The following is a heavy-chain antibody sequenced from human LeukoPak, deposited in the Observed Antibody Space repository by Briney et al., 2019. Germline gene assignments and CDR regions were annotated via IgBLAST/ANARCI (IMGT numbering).Heavy chain of an antibody. V-gene: IGHV4-34*01. Sequence: SETLSLTCAVYGGSFSGYYWSWIRQPPGKGLEWIGEINHSGSTNYNPSLKSRVTISVDTSKNQFSLKLSSVTAADTAVYYCARDHPYYYDSSGYYHPFNLRRYYFDYWGQGTLVTVSS. CDR3: ARDHPYYYDSSGYYHPFNLRRYYFDY. CDR1: GGSFSGYY. D-gene: IGHD3-22*01. J-gene: IGHJ4*02. CDR2: INHSGST.